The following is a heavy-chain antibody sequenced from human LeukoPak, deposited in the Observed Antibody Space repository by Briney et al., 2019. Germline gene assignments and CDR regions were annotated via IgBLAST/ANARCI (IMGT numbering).Heavy chain of an antibody. CDR2: IKQDGSEK. CDR1: VFTFSSFL. Sequence: GGSLRLSRAVSVFTFSSFLMSWVREAPGKGLEWVANIKQDGSEKYYVDSVKGRFTISRDNAKNSLYLQMISLLAEDTAVFYCAIAVPVKRGLSYYYYYYMDVWGKGTTVTVAS. V-gene: IGHV3-7*01. J-gene: IGHJ6*03. D-gene: IGHD3-16*01. CDR3: AIAVPVKRGLSYYYYYYMDV.